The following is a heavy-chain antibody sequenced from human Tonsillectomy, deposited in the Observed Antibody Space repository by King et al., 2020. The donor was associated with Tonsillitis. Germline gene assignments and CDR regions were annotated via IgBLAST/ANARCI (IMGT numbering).Heavy chain of an antibody. D-gene: IGHD2-21*01. CDR2: TYYRSTGYS. J-gene: IGHJ4*02. Sequence: VQLQQSGPGLVKPSQTLSLTCAISGDSVSSNSAAWNWISQSPSRGLEWLGRTYYRSTGYSVYAVSVKSRITINTDTSKNQFSLRLNSVTPEETAVYYCARDYPGGGGSYYDYWGQGTLVTVSS. V-gene: IGHV6-1*01. CDR1: GDSVSSNSAA. CDR3: ARDYPGGGGSYYDY.